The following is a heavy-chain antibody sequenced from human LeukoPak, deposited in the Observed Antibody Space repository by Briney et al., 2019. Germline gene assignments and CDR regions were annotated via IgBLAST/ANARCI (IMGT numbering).Heavy chain of an antibody. J-gene: IGHJ5*02. D-gene: IGHD3-10*01. Sequence: SETLSLTCTVSGGSISSGDYYWSWIRPPPGKGLEWIGYIYYSGSTYYNPSLKSRVTISVNTSKNQFSLKLSSVTAADTAVYYCARGSLGFGELEGFDPWGQGTLVTVSS. CDR3: ARGSLGFGELEGFDP. V-gene: IGHV4-30-4*01. CDR2: IYYSGST. CDR1: GGSISSGDYY.